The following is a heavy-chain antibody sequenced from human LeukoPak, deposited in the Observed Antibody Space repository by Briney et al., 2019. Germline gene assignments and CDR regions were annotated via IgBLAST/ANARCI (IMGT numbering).Heavy chain of an antibody. CDR1: GYTFTNFG. J-gene: IGHJ4*02. CDR3: ARDDSGSYNPFDY. CDR2: ISGYNGNT. Sequence: ASVPVSCKASGYTFTNFGISWVRQAPGQGLEWMGWISGYNGNTNYAQKFQGRVTMTTDTSTSTAYMELRSLRSDDTAVYYCARDDSGSYNPFDYWGEGTLVPVSS. D-gene: IGHD3-10*01. V-gene: IGHV1-18*01.